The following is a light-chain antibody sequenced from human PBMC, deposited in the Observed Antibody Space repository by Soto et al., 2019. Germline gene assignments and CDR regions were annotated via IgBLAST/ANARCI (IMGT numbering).Light chain of an antibody. CDR1: ESVSSN. J-gene: IGKJ1*01. Sequence: EIAMTQSPATLSMSPGERATLSCRASESVSSNLAWYQQKPGQAPRLLIFGASTGATGIPARFSGSGSGTEFTLTISSLQSEDFAVYYCQQYNNWPQTFGQGTRVEIK. CDR3: QQYNNWPQT. CDR2: GAS. V-gene: IGKV3-15*01.